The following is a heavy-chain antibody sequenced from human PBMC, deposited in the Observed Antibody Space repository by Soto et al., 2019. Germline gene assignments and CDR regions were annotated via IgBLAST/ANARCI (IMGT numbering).Heavy chain of an antibody. J-gene: IGHJ4*02. CDR2: ISSSSSYI. Sequence: LRLSCAASGFTFSSYSMNWVRQAPGKGLEWVSSISSSSSYIYYADSVKGRFTISRDNAKNSLYLQMNSLRAEDTAVYYCARDPGYGDFHDYWGQGTLVTVSS. CDR1: GFTFSSYS. V-gene: IGHV3-21*01. D-gene: IGHD4-17*01. CDR3: ARDPGYGDFHDY.